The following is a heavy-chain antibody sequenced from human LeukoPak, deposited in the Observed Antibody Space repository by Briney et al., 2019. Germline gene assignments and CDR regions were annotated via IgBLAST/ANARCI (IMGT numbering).Heavy chain of an antibody. D-gene: IGHD3-10*01. Sequence: GGSLRLSCAASGFTVSSNYMSWVRQAPGKGLEWVSVIYSGGSTYYADSVKGRFTISRDNSKSTLYIQVNSLRAEDTAVYYCARAKPKNMVRGLIMRRESRYYFDYWGQGTLVTVSS. CDR1: GFTVSSNY. CDR2: IYSGGST. J-gene: IGHJ4*02. V-gene: IGHV3-53*01. CDR3: ARAKPKNMVRGLIMRRESRYYFDY.